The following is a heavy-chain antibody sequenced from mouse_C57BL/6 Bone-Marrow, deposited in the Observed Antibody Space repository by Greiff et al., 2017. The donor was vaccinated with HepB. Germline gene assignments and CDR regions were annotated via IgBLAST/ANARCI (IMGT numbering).Heavy chain of an antibody. CDR3: ARDRDGSSYVDY. CDR2: ISDGGSYT. D-gene: IGHD1-1*01. CDR1: GFTFSSYA. V-gene: IGHV5-4*01. Sequence: EVKLQESGGGLVKPGGSLKLSCAASGFTFSSYAMSWVRQTPEKRLEWVATISDGGSYTYYPDNVKGRFTISRDKAKNNLYLQMSHLKSEDTAMYYCARDRDGSSYVDYWGQGTTLTVSS. J-gene: IGHJ2*01.